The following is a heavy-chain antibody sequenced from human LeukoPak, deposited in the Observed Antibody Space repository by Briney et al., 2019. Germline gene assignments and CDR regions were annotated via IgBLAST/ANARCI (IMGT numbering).Heavy chain of an antibody. V-gene: IGHV3-74*01. D-gene: IGHD5-18*01. Sequence: GGSLRLSCAASGFTFSSHWMHWVRQAPGKGLVWVSRINSDGSITSYADSVKGRFTISRDNAKDTLYLQMNSLRAEDAAVYYCASPMWDTAIHDYWGQGSLVTVSS. CDR1: GFTFSSHW. J-gene: IGHJ4*02. CDR2: INSDGSIT. CDR3: ASPMWDTAIHDY.